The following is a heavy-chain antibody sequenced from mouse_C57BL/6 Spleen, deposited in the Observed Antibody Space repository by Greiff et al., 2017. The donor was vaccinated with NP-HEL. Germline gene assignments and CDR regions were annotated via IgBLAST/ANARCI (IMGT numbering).Heavy chain of an antibody. V-gene: IGHV1-59*01. CDR2: IDPSDSYT. Sequence: QVQLQQPGAELVRPGTSVKLSCKASGYTFTSYWMHWVKQRPGQGLEWIGVIDPSDSYTNYNQKFKGKATLTVDTSSSTAYMQLSSLTSEDSAVYYCARGGGYGNLFSYWGQGTLVTVSA. J-gene: IGHJ3*01. CDR3: ARGGGYGNLFSY. D-gene: IGHD2-10*02. CDR1: GYTFTSYW.